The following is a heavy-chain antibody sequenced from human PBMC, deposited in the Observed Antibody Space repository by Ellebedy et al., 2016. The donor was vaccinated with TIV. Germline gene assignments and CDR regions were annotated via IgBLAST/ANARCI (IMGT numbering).Heavy chain of an antibody. CDR3: ARAEFDYGGNWRIFDY. CDR2: INPSGGTT. Sequence: ASVKVSCXASGYTFTSCYIHWVRQAPGQGLEWMGIINPSGGTTSYAQKFQGRVTMTRDTSTSTVYMELSSLRSEDTAVYYCARAEFDYGGNWRIFDYWGQGTLVTVSS. V-gene: IGHV1-46*01. CDR1: GYTFTSCY. D-gene: IGHD4-23*01. J-gene: IGHJ4*02.